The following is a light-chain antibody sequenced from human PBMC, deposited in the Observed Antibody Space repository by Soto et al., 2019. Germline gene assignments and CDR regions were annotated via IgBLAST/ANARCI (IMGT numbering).Light chain of an antibody. Sequence: VLTQSPGTLSLSPGERATLSCRASQNLSSNYLAWYQKKPGQAPRLLMYSTSRRATGFPDRFSGSGSGTDFTLTISRLEPEDFAVYYCQQYGTLPPRYTFGQGTKLEIK. CDR1: QNLSSNY. CDR3: QQYGTLPPRYT. J-gene: IGKJ2*01. CDR2: STS. V-gene: IGKV3-20*01.